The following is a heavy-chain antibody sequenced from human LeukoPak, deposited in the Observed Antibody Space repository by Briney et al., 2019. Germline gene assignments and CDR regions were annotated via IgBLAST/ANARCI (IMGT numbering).Heavy chain of an antibody. CDR3: ARLAPVVAAASWFDP. J-gene: IGHJ5*02. CDR2: IYPGDSDT. V-gene: IGHV5-51*04. CDR1: GYSFTSYW. Sequence: GESLKISCKGSGYSFTSYWIGWVRQMPGKGLEWMGIIYPGDSDTRYSPSFQGQVTISADKPISTAYLQWSSLKASDTAMYYCARLAPVVAAASWFDPWGQGTLVTVSS. D-gene: IGHD2-15*01.